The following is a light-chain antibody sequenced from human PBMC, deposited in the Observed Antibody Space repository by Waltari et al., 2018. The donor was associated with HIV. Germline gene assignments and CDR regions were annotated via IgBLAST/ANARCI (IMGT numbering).Light chain of an antibody. V-gene: IGLV1-40*01. CDR3: QSYDSSLSGSI. CDR1: SSNIGAGYD. CDR2: GNI. J-gene: IGLJ2*01. Sequence: QSVLTQPPSVSGAPGQRVTISCTGSSSNIGAGYDVHWYQPLPGTAPKLLINGNINRPSGVPDRFSASKSGTSASLAITGLQAEDEADYYCQSYDSSLSGSIFGGGTKLTVL.